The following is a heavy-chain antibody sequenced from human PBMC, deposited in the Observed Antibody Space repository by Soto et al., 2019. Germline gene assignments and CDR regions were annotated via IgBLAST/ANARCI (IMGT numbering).Heavy chain of an antibody. J-gene: IGHJ6*02. CDR2: IYPGDSDT. CDR1: GYTFTNYW. V-gene: IGHV5-51*01. Sequence: EVQLVQSGAEVKKTGESLKISCKGSGYTFTNYWIGWVRQMPGKGLEWMGIIYPGDSDTKYNPSFQGQVTISADKSITTTYLQWSSLKAAVTAIYYCAASIFYYGMDVWGQGTTVTVSS. CDR3: AASIFYYGMDV.